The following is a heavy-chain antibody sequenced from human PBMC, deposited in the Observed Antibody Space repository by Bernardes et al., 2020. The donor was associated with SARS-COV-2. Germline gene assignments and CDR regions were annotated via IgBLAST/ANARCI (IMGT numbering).Heavy chain of an antibody. Sequence: GVLRLSCAASGFTFSSYWMHWVRQAPGKGLVWVSRINSDGSSTSYADSVKGRFTISRDNAKNTLYLQMNSLRAEDTAVYYCVYYYYAMDVWGQGTTVIVSS. J-gene: IGHJ6*02. V-gene: IGHV3-74*01. CDR2: INSDGSST. CDR3: VYYYYAMDV. CDR1: GFTFSSYW.